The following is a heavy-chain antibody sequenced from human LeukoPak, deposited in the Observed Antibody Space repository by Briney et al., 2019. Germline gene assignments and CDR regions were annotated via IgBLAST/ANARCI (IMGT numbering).Heavy chain of an antibody. CDR2: HDSEDGET. J-gene: IGHJ5*02. CDR3: VVKTTPVAGTRGGFRLDPLSSWFDP. V-gene: IGHV1-24*01. CDR1: GYTLTELS. D-gene: IGHD6-19*01. Sequence: ASVKVSCKVSGYTLTELSIHWVRQAPGKGLEWMGGHDSEDGETTYAQKFQGRVTMTEDTSIDTAFMELSSLRSEDTAVYYCVVKTTPVAGTRGGFRLDPLSSWFDPWGRGTLVTVSS.